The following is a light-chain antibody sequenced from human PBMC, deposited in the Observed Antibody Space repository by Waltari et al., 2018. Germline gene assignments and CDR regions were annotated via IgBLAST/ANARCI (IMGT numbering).Light chain of an antibody. Sequence: DSVLKQSPATLYLSPGDRATLSCRASQSISSYLAWYQQKPGQAPRLLIYDASTRATGVPARFIGSGSVTDFTLTISSLEPEDFAIYYCQQRSKSFTFGPGTKVDLK. CDR1: QSISSY. CDR3: QQRSKSFT. CDR2: DAS. V-gene: IGKV3-11*01. J-gene: IGKJ3*01.